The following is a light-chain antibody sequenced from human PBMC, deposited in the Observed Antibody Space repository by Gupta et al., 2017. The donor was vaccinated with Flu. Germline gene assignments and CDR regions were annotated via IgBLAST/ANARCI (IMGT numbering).Light chain of an antibody. CDR3: AAWDDSLNGRV. V-gene: IGLV1-44*01. Sequence: TISCSGSSSNIGSNAVHWYQQLPGTAPKLLIYSNNQRPSGVPDRFSGSKSGTSASLAISGLQSEDEADYYCAAWDDSLNGRVFGTGTKVTVL. CDR1: SSNIGSNA. J-gene: IGLJ1*01. CDR2: SNN.